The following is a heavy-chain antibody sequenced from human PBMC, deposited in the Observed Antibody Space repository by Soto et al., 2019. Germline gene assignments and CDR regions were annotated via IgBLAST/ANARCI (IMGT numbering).Heavy chain of an antibody. J-gene: IGHJ6*02. D-gene: IGHD3-16*01. CDR1: GGSISSSSYY. Sequence: SETLSLTCTVSGGSISSSSYYWGWIRQPPGKGLEWIGSIYYSGSTYYSPSLKSRVTISVDTSKNQFSLKLSSVTAAGTAVYYCARGLPLRTYYYYGMDVWGQGTTVTVSS. CDR3: ARGLPLRTYYYYGMDV. V-gene: IGHV4-39*01. CDR2: IYYSGST.